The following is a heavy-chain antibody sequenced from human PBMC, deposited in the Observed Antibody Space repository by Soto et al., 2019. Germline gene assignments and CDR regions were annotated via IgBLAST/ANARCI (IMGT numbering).Heavy chain of an antibody. CDR2: IRGGGGGT. CDR3: ARVLGGSGSPVDY. Sequence: PGGSLRLSCAASGFTFSSFAMSWVRQAPGKGLEWVSAIRGGGGGTYYADSVKGRFTISRDNSKNTQYLQMNSLRAEDTAVYYCARVLGGSGSPVDYWGQGTLVTVS. D-gene: IGHD2-15*01. J-gene: IGHJ4*02. V-gene: IGHV3-23*01. CDR1: GFTFSSFA.